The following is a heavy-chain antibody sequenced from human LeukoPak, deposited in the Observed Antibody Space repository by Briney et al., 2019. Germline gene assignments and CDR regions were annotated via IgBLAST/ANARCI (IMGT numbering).Heavy chain of an antibody. CDR2: ISYDGSNK. CDR3: ARTKLVAAIPYFDY. J-gene: IGHJ4*02. CDR1: GFTFSSYA. V-gene: IGHV3-30-3*01. Sequence: PGGSLRLSCAASGFTFSSYALHWVRQAPGKGLEWVAVISYDGSNKNYADSVKGRFTISRDNSKNTLYLQMNSLRAEDTAVYYCARTKLVAAIPYFDYWGQGTLVTVSS. D-gene: IGHD2-2*01.